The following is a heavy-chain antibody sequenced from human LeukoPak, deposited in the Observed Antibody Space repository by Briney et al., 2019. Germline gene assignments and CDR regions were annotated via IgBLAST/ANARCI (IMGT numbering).Heavy chain of an antibody. CDR1: GFTFSSYY. Sequence: PGGSLRLSCAASGFTFSSYYMTWVRQAPGRWLESVSSISPIGNNTYYGDSVKGRFTISRDNSKNSVYLQMNNMRVDDTVVNYCARVAGWHWFDPGGKGPLFT. J-gene: IGHJ5*02. D-gene: IGHD6-19*01. CDR3: ARVAGWHWFDP. CDR2: ISPIGNNT. V-gene: IGHV3-23*01.